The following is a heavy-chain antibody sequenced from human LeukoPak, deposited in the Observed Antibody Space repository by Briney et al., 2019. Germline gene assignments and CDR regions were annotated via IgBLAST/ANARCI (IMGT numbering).Heavy chain of an antibody. J-gene: IGHJ4*02. Sequence: GGSLRLSCAASGFTVSSNFMSWVRQAPGKGLEWVSVIYSGGITYYADSVKGRFIISRDNSKDTLYLQMNSLRAEDTAVYYCARGDSDSSGYEDYWGQGTLVTVSS. CDR1: GFTVSSNF. D-gene: IGHD3-22*01. CDR3: ARGDSDSSGYEDY. V-gene: IGHV3-53*01. CDR2: IYSGGIT.